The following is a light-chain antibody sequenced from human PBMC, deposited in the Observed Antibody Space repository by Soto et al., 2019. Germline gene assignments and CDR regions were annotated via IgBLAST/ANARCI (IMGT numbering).Light chain of an antibody. Sequence: EIVLTQSPDTLSLSPGERATLSCRASQSVSSNYLAWYQQIPGQAPRPLIYGASSRVPGIPDRFSGSGSGTDFTLTISRLEPEDFAVYFCQQFSRPPLTFGGGTKVEI. CDR1: QSVSSNY. J-gene: IGKJ4*01. CDR2: GAS. CDR3: QQFSRPPLT. V-gene: IGKV3-20*01.